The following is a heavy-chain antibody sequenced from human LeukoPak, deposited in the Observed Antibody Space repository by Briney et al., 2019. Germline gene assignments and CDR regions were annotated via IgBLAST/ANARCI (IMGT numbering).Heavy chain of an antibody. CDR3: ARAGWGDDSWSGPTNNWVDP. Sequence: SETLSLTCTVSGGSITIRYWSWIRQPPGKGLEWIGYIYDGRNTNYNPSLKSRVTISADTSKNQFSLQLRSVTAADTAVYYCARAGWGDDSWSGPTNNWVDPWGQGTLITVSS. J-gene: IGHJ5*02. V-gene: IGHV4-59*11. CDR1: GGSITIRY. CDR2: IYDGRNT. D-gene: IGHD3-3*01.